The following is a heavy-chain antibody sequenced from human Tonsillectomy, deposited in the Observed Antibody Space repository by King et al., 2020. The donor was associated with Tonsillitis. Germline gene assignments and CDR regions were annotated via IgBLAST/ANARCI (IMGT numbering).Heavy chain of an antibody. CDR1: GGSISSYF. J-gene: IGHJ4*02. CDR3: ARDRSGWPDY. D-gene: IGHD6-19*01. V-gene: IGHV4-59*01. Sequence: QLQESGPGLVKPSETLSLTSTVPGGSISSYFWSWIRQPPGKGLGWSGYIYYSGSTNYNPSLKSRVTISVDTSKNQCSLQLSSVAAADTAVYYCARDRSGWPDYWGQGTLVTVSS. CDR2: IYYSGST.